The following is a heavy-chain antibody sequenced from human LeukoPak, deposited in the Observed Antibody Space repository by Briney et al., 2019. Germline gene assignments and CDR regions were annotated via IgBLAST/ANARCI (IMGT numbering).Heavy chain of an antibody. CDR2: ISGSGGST. CDR3: AKDVANYGSGSYDY. CDR1: GFTFSTYA. D-gene: IGHD3-10*01. Sequence: GGSLRLSCAASGFTFSTYAMRWVRQAPGKGLEWVSGISGSGGSTYYADSVKGRFTLSRDNSKNTLYLQMNSLRAEDTAVYYCAKDVANYGSGSYDYWGQGTLVTVSS. J-gene: IGHJ4*02. V-gene: IGHV3-23*01.